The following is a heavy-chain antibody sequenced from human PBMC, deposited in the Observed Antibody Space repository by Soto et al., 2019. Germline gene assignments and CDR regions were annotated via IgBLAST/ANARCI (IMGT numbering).Heavy chain of an antibody. V-gene: IGHV1-69*06. CDR3: ARETVTIFGVVIRGYFDY. J-gene: IGHJ4*02. D-gene: IGHD3-3*01. CDR1: GGTFSSYA. CDR2: IIPIFGTA. Sequence: QVQLVQSGAEVKKPGSSVNVSCKASGGTFSSYAISWVRQAPGQGLEWMGGIIPIFGTANYAQKLQGRVTVTADKSTSTAYMELSSLRSEDTAVYYCARETVTIFGVVIRGYFDYWGQGTLVTVSS.